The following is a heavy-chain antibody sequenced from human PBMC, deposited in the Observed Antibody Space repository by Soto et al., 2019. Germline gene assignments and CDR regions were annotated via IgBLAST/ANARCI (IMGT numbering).Heavy chain of an antibody. CDR2: ISAYNGNT. CDR1: GYTFTSYG. Sequence: ASVKVSFKASGYTFTSYGISWVRQAPGQGLEWMGWISAYNGNTNYAQKLQGRVTMTTDTSTSTAYMELRSLRSDDTAVYYCARLDGGVIGSYYYYYYMDVWGKGTTVTVSS. D-gene: IGHD3-3*01. CDR3: ARLDGGVIGSYYYYYYMDV. V-gene: IGHV1-18*01. J-gene: IGHJ6*03.